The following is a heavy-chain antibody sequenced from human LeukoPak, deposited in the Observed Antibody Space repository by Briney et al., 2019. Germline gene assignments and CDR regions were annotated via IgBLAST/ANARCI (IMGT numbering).Heavy chain of an antibody. CDR1: GGTFSSYA. D-gene: IGHD4-17*01. V-gene: IGHV1-69*04. J-gene: IGHJ5*02. Sequence: SVTLSCKASGGTFSSYAISWVRQAPGQGLEWMGRIIPILGIANYAQKFQGRVTITADKSTSTAYMELSSLRSEDTAVYYCARERTVTTIWWFDPWGQGTLVTVSS. CDR3: ARERTVTTIWWFDP. CDR2: IIPILGIA.